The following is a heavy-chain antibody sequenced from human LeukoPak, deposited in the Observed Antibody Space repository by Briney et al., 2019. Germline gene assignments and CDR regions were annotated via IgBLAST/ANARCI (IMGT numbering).Heavy chain of an antibody. CDR2: IIPIFGTA. CDR1: GGTFSSYA. CDR3: ARVFSSRSPLYYYYYMDV. J-gene: IGHJ6*03. V-gene: IGHV1-69*06. Sequence: ASVKVSCKASGGTFSSYAISWVRQAPGQGLEWMGGIIPIFGTANYAQKFQGRVTITADKSTSTAYMELSSLRSEDTAVYYCARVFSSRSPLYYYYYMDVWGKGTTVTVSS. D-gene: IGHD2/OR15-2a*01.